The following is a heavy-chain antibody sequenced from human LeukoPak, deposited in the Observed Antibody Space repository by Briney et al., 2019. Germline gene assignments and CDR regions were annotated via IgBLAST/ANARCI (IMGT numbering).Heavy chain of an antibody. D-gene: IGHD3-10*01. CDR3: ARGRVVTMVRGVTRFDP. CDR2: INHSGST. J-gene: IGHJ5*02. Sequence: SETLSLPCAVYGGSFSGYYWSWIRQPPGKGLEWIGEINHSGSTNYNPSLKSRVTISVDTSKNQFSLKLSSVTAADTAVYYCARGRVVTMVRGVTRFDPWGQGTLVTVSS. CDR1: GGSFSGYY. V-gene: IGHV4-34*01.